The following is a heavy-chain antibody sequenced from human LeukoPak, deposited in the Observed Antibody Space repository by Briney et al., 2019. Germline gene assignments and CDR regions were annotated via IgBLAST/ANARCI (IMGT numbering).Heavy chain of an antibody. J-gene: IGHJ3*02. CDR2: INHSGST. CDR3: ARPRIAAAFAFDI. CDR1: GGSFNGYY. D-gene: IGHD6-13*01. V-gene: IGHV4-34*01. Sequence: PSETLSLTCAVYGGSFNGYYWSWIRQPPGKGLEWIGEINHSGSTNYNPSLKSRVTISVDTSKNQFSLKLSSVTAADTAVYYCARPRIAAAFAFDIWGQGTMVTVSS.